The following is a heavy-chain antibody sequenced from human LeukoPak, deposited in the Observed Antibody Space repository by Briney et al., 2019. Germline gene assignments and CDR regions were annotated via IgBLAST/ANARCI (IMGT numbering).Heavy chain of an antibody. J-gene: IGHJ6*04. Sequence: SETLSLTCAVYGGSFSGYYWSWIRQPPGKGLEWIREINHSGSTNYNPSLKSRVTISVDTSKNQFSLKLSSVTAADTAVYYCARSYYYGSGPYYYGMDVWGRGTTVTVSS. CDR3: ARSYYYGSGPYYYGMDV. CDR1: GGSFSGYY. CDR2: INHSGST. D-gene: IGHD3-10*01. V-gene: IGHV4-34*01.